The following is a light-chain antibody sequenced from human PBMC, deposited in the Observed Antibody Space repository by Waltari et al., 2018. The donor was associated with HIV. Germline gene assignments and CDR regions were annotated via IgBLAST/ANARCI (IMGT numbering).Light chain of an antibody. J-gene: IGLJ1*01. CDR2: DVS. Sequence: QSALTQPASVSGSPGQSITIACTGTSSDVGGYNYVSWYQQHPGKAPKLMSYDVSNRPSGVSNRFSGSKSGITASLTISGLQAEDEADYYCSSYTSSSTPYVFGTGTKVTVL. CDR1: SSDVGGYNY. CDR3: SSYTSSSTPYV. V-gene: IGLV2-14*03.